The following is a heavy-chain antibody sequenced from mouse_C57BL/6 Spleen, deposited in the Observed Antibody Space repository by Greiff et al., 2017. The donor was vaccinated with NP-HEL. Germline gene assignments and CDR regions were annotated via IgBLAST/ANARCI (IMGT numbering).Heavy chain of an antibody. CDR2: IYPRSGNT. D-gene: IGHD1-1*01. CDR1: GYTFTSYG. CDR3: ARWLDYYGSSYFDY. V-gene: IGHV1-81*01. Sequence: VMLVESGAELARPGASVKLSCKASGYTFTSYGISWVKQRTGQGLEWIGEIYPRSGNTYYNEKFKGKATLTADKSSSTAYMELRSLTSEDSAVYFCARWLDYYGSSYFDYWGQGTTLTVSS. J-gene: IGHJ2*01.